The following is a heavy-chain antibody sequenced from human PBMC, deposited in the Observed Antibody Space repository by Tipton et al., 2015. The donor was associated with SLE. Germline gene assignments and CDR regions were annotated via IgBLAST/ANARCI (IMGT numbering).Heavy chain of an antibody. D-gene: IGHD4-11*01. V-gene: IGHV4-61*08. Sequence: TLSLTCTVSGGSISSGGYYWSWIRQPPGKGLEWIGYIYYSGSTNYNPSLKSRVTISVDTSKNQFSLKLSSVTAADTAVYYCARDRGDYSNYVTWFDPWGQGTLVTVSS. CDR1: GGSISSGGYY. CDR3: ARDRGDYSNYVTWFDP. J-gene: IGHJ5*02. CDR2: IYYSGST.